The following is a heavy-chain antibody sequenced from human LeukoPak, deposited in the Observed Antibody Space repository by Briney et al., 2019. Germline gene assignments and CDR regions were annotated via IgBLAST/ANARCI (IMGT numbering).Heavy chain of an antibody. V-gene: IGHV3-23*01. CDR1: GFTFSSYA. Sequence: PGGSLRLSRAASGFTFSSYAMNWVRQAPGKGLEWVSSISGSGASTYYADSVKGRFTISRDNSKNTLYLQMSSLRAEDTAVYYCAKNGRGGSSYFDYWGQGTLVTVSS. CDR2: ISGSGAST. CDR3: AKNGRGGSSYFDY. J-gene: IGHJ4*02. D-gene: IGHD3-16*01.